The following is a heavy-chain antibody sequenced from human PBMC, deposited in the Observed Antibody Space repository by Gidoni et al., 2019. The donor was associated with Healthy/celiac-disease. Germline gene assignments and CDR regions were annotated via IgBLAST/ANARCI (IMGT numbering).Heavy chain of an antibody. CDR2: INHSGST. V-gene: IGHV4-34*01. CDR1: GGSFSGYY. CDR3: APGTRFLEWLPLPA. D-gene: IGHD3-3*01. J-gene: IGHJ4*02. Sequence: QVQLQQWGAGLLKPSETLSLTCAVYGGSFSGYYWSWIRQPPGKGLEWIGEINHSGSTNYNPSLKSRVTISVDTSKNQFSLKLSSVTAADTAVYYCAPGTRFLEWLPLPAGGQGTLVTVSS.